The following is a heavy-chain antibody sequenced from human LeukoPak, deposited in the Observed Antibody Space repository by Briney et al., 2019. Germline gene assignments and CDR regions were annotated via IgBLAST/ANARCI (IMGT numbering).Heavy chain of an antibody. J-gene: IGHJ5*02. CDR2: FDPEDGET. D-gene: IGHD3-10*01. Sequence: ASVKVSYKVSGYTLTELSMHWVRQAPGKGLEWMGGFDPEDGETIYAQKFQGRVTMTEDTSTDTAYMELSSLRSEDTAVYYCATVLEITMVRGVIIRPNWFDPWGQGTLVTVSS. CDR3: ATVLEITMVRGVIIRPNWFDP. CDR1: GYTLTELS. V-gene: IGHV1-24*01.